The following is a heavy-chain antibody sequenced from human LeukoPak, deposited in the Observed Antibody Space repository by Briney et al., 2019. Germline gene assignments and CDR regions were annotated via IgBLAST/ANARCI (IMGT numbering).Heavy chain of an antibody. J-gene: IGHJ4*02. D-gene: IGHD6-19*01. CDR1: GFTVSSNY. V-gene: IGHV3-7*01. CDR3: ARDFGDSSGWYNDY. CDR2: IREDGSKE. Sequence: GGSLRLSCAASGFTVSSNYMSWVRQAPGKGLEWLADIREDGSKEYFADSVKGRFTISRDNTKNSVYLQMNSLRAEDTAVYYCARDFGDSSGWYNDYWGQGTLVIVSS.